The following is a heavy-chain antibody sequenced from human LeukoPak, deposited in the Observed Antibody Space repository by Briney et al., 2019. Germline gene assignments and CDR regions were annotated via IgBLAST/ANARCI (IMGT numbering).Heavy chain of an antibody. CDR3: AREAGDYYYYYMDV. CDR1: GFTFSSYA. CDR2: ISYDGSNK. D-gene: IGHD6-13*01. V-gene: IGHV3-30*04. J-gene: IGHJ6*03. Sequence: GGPLRLSCAASGFTFSSYAMHWVRQAPGKGLEGVAVISYDGSNKYYADSVKDRFTISRDNSKNTLYLQMNSLRAEDTAVYCCAREAGDYYYYYMDVWGKGTTVTVSS.